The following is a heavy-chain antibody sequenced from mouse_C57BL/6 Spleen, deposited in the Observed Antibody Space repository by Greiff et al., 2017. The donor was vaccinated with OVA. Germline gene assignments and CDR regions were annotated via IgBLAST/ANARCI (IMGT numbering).Heavy chain of an antibody. CDR2: IYPGNGDT. D-gene: IGHD1-1*01. CDR3: TRLGDYGSPAWFAY. CDR1: GYTFTSYW. J-gene: IGHJ3*01. Sequence: EVQLQQSGTVLARPGASVKMSCKTSGYTFTSYWMHWVKQRPGQGLEWIGAIYPGNGDTSYNQKFKGKAKLTAVTSASTAYMELSSLTNEDSAVYYGTRLGDYGSPAWFAYWGQGTLVTVSA. V-gene: IGHV1-5*01.